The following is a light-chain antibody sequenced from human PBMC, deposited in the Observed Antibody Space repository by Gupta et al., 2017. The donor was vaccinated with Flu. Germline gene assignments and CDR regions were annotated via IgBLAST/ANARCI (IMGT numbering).Light chain of an antibody. V-gene: IGLV3-21*03. J-gene: IGLJ2*01. CDR2: DDS. CDR3: QVWDRSSDRVV. CDR1: NMGSKS. Sequence: SYLLTHPPSVSVAPGKTARITCGGNNMGSKSVHWYQQKPGQAPVLVVYDDSDRPSGIPERFSGSNSGNTATLNISRVEAGDEADYYCQVWDRSSDRVVFGGGTKLTVL.